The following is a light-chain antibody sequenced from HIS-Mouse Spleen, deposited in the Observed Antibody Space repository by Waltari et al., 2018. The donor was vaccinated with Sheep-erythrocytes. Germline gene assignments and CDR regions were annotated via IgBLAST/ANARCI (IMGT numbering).Light chain of an antibody. Sequence: QSALTQPASVSGSPGQSITISCTGTSSDVGSYNIVSWYQQHTGKAPKLMIYEGSKRPSGVSNRFSGSKSGNTASLTISGLQAEDEADYYCCSYAGSSTPWVFGGGTTLTVL. J-gene: IGLJ3*02. CDR1: SSDVGSYNI. CDR3: CSYAGSSTPWV. V-gene: IGLV2-23*01. CDR2: EGS.